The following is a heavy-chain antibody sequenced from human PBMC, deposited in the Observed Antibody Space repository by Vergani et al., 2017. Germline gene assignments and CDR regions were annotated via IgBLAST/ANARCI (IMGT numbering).Heavy chain of an antibody. V-gene: IGHV4-59*01. CDR3: AAGIAAAGTYFDY. Sequence: QVQLQESGPGLVKPSETLSLTCTVSGGSISSYYWSWIRQPPGKGLEWIGYIYYSGSTNYNPPLKSRVTISVDTSKNQFSRKVSSVTAADTAVYYCAAGIAAAGTYFDYWGQGTLVTVSS. CDR2: IYYSGST. CDR1: GGSISSYY. J-gene: IGHJ4*02. D-gene: IGHD6-13*01.